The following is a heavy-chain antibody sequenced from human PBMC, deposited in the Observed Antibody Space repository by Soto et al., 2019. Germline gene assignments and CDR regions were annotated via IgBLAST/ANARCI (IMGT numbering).Heavy chain of an antibody. Sequence: GASVKVSCKASGYTFTSYGISWVRQAPGQGLEWMGWISAYNGNTNYAQKLQGRVTMTTDTSTSTAYMELRSLRSDDTAVYYCAKLRFLEWFPPTDYGMDVWGQGTTVTVSS. J-gene: IGHJ6*02. CDR1: GYTFTSYG. D-gene: IGHD3-3*01. CDR3: AKLRFLEWFPPTDYGMDV. V-gene: IGHV1-18*04. CDR2: ISAYNGNT.